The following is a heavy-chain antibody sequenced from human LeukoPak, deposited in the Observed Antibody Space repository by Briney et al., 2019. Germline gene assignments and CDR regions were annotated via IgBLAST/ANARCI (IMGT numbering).Heavy chain of an antibody. CDR1: RFIFSTYG. CDR2: ISYDGSYE. D-gene: IGHD1-26*01. CDR3: AKGGPPTGASPRPWDFNY. Sequence: GGSLRLSCAASRFIFSTYGMHWVRQAPGKGLEWVAVISYDGSYESYADSVKGRFTISRDNSKNTLYLQMNSLRVEDTAVYYCAKGGPPTGASPRPWDFNYWGQGALVTVSS. V-gene: IGHV3-30*18. J-gene: IGHJ4*02.